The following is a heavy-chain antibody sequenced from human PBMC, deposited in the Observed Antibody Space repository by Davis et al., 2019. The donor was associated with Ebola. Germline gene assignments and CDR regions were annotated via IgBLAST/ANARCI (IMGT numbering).Heavy chain of an antibody. CDR3: ARDLSKSSQYYYGSGSYDY. CDR2: INPNSGGT. CDR1: GYTFTGYY. V-gene: IGHV1-2*02. J-gene: IGHJ4*02. Sequence: ASVKVSCKASGYTFTGYYMHWVRQAPGQGLEWMGWINPNSGGTNYAQKFQGRVTMTRDTSISTAYMELSRLRSDDTAVYYCARDLSKSSQYYYGSGSYDYWGQGTLVTVSS. D-gene: IGHD3-10*01.